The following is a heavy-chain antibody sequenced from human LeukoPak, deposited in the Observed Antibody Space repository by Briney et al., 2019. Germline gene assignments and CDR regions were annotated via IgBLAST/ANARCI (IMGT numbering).Heavy chain of an antibody. CDR2: ISGGGGTT. Sequence: GGSLRLSCAASGFTFSSYAMSWVRQAPGKGLEWVSAISGGGGTTYYADSVKGRFTISRDNSKNTLYLQMNSLRADDTAVYYCAKGKSYYVDVWGKGTTVTVSS. V-gene: IGHV3-23*01. CDR3: AKGKSYYVDV. J-gene: IGHJ6*03. CDR1: GFTFSSYA.